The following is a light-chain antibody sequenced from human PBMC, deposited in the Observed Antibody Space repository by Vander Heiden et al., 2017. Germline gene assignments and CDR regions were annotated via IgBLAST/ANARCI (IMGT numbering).Light chain of an antibody. V-gene: IGLV2-14*03. J-gene: IGLJ3*02. CDR2: DVS. Sequence: QSALTQPASVSGSPGQSITLSCTGTSSDTGHFDYVSWYQHHPGKAPKLLIFDVSHRPSGISRRFSGSKSGNTASLTISGLQADDEADYYCASYSTTSTFWVFGGGTKLTVL. CDR3: ASYSTTSTFWV. CDR1: SSDTGHFDY.